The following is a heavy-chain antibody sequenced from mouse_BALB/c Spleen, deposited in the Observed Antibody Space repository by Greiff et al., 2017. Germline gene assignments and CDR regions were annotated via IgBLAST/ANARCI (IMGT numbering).Heavy chain of an antibody. CDR2: IYPYNGGT. CDR3: ARNWDYDHYYAMDY. V-gene: IGHV1S29*02. CDR1: GYTFTDYN. D-gene: IGHD2-4*01. Sequence: VQLQQSGPELVKPGASVKISCKASGYTFTDYNMHWVKQSHGKSLEWIGYIYPYNGGTGYNQKFKSKATLTVDNSSSTAYMELRSLTSEDSAVYYCARNWDYDHYYAMDYWGQGTSVTVSS. J-gene: IGHJ4*01.